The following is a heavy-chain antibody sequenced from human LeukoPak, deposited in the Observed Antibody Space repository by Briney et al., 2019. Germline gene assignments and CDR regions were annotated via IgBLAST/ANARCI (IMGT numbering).Heavy chain of an antibody. Sequence: GTSLRLSCAASGFTFINYGVHWVRQAPGKGLEWVAVISFDGSNKYYADSVKGRFTISRDNSKNTLYLQMNSLRAEDTAVYYCAKEGGLWFGELFTWGQGTLVTVSS. V-gene: IGHV3-30*18. D-gene: IGHD3-10*01. J-gene: IGHJ5*02. CDR3: AKEGGLWFGELFT. CDR2: ISFDGSNK. CDR1: GFTFINYG.